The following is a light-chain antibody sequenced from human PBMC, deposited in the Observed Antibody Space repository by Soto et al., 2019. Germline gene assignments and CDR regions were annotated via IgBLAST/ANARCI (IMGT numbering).Light chain of an antibody. CDR1: QGISSW. CDR2: TAS. Sequence: DIQMTQSPSSVSASVGDRVTITCRASQGISSWLAWYQQKPGKAPKLQIYTASSLQSGVPSRFSGSGSGTDITLTISSLQPEYFATYYCQQSYSTLYTCGQGTKLEIK. J-gene: IGKJ2*01. V-gene: IGKV1D-12*01. CDR3: QQSYSTLYT.